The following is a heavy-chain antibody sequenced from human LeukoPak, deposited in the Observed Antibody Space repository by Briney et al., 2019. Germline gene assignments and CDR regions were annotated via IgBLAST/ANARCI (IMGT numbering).Heavy chain of an antibody. CDR2: ISNSGDTT. V-gene: IGHV3-23*01. Sequence: QPGGSLRLSCAASGFTFSSYAMSWVRQAPGKGLEWVSGISNSGDTTYHADSVKGRFTISRDNSKNTLYLQMDSLRAEDTAVYYCAIGWELHRFGYWGQGTVVTVSS. D-gene: IGHD1-26*01. J-gene: IGHJ4*02. CDR1: GFTFSSYA. CDR3: AIGWELHRFGY.